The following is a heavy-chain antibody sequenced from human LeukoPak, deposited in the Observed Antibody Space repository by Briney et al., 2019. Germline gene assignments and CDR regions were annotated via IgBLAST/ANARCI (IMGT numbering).Heavy chain of an antibody. Sequence: GGSLRLSCAASGFTFSIYGMHWVRQAPGKGLEWVAVIWYDGSKKYYADSVKGRFTISRDNSKNTLYLQMNSLRVEDTAVYYCARAQDYDSSGYVDAFDMWGQGTMVTVSS. CDR3: ARAQDYDSSGYVDAFDM. V-gene: IGHV3-33*01. D-gene: IGHD3-22*01. CDR1: GFTFSIYG. J-gene: IGHJ3*02. CDR2: IWYDGSKK.